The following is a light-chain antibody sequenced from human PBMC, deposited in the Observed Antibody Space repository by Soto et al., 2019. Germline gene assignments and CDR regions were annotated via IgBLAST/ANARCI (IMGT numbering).Light chain of an antibody. Sequence: EIVLTQSPATPSLSPGEGATLSCRASQSVSSYLAWYQQKPGQAPRLLIYDASNRATGIPARFSGSGSGTDFALTISSLEPEDFAVYYCQQRSNWPITFGQGTRLEIK. CDR3: QQRSNWPIT. CDR2: DAS. CDR1: QSVSSY. V-gene: IGKV3-11*01. J-gene: IGKJ5*01.